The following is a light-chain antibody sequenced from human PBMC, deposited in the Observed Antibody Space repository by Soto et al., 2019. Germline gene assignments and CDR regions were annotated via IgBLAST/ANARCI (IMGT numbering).Light chain of an antibody. Sequence: DIQMTQSPSTLSGSVGDRVTITCRASQTISSWLAWYQQKPGKAPKLLIYKASTLTSGVPSRFSVSGSGTEFTLTISSLQPDDFATYYCQHYNSYSEAFGQGTKVELK. CDR3: QHYNSYSEA. CDR2: KAS. V-gene: IGKV1-5*03. CDR1: QTISSW. J-gene: IGKJ1*01.